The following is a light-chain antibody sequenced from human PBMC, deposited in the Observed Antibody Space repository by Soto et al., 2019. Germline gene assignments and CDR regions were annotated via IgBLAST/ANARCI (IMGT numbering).Light chain of an antibody. V-gene: IGLV1-36*01. Sequence: QSVLTQPPSVSEAPRQRVTISCSGSSSNIGNNAVNWYQQLPGKAPKLLIYYDDLLPSGVSDRFSGSKSGTSASLAISGLQSEDEADYCCAAWDDSLNVYDFGTGTKLTVL. CDR3: AAWDDSLNVYD. CDR2: YDD. CDR1: SSNIGNNA. J-gene: IGLJ1*01.